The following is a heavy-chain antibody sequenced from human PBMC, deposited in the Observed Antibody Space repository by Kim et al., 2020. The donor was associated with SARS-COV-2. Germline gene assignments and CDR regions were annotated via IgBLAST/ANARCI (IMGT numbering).Heavy chain of an antibody. D-gene: IGHD6-6*01. J-gene: IGHJ5*02. Sequence: SETLSLTCAFSGGSISSGGYSWSWIRQPPGKGLEWIGYIYHSGSTYYNPSLKSRVTISVDRSKNQFSLKLSSVTAADTAVYYCARVKARPDGGRGNWFDP. CDR3: ARVKARPDGGRGNWFDP. V-gene: IGHV4-30-2*01. CDR1: GGSISSGGYS. CDR2: IYHSGST.